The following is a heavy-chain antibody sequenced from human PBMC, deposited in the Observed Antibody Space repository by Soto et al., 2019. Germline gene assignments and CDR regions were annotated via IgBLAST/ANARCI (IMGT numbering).Heavy chain of an antibody. CDR1: GGSISSSNW. CDR3: AREPQYYYDSSGSHGWFDP. Sequence: PSETLSLTCAVSGGSISSSNWWSWVRQPPGKGLEWIGEIYHSGSTNYNPSLKSRDTISVDKSKNQFSLKLSSVTAADTAVYYCAREPQYYYDSSGSHGWFDPWGQGTLVTVS. V-gene: IGHV4-4*02. J-gene: IGHJ5*02. CDR2: IYHSGST. D-gene: IGHD3-22*01.